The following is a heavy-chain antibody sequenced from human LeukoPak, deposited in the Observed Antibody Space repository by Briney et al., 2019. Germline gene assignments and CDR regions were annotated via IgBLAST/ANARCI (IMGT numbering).Heavy chain of an antibody. Sequence: PSETLSLTCTVSGGSISTYYWSWIRQPPGKGLEWIGYIHYSGNTKYNPSLKSRVTILVATSKNQFSLKLTSVTAADTAMYYCARGMTPPEYYDFWSGYYTWYGMDVWGQGTTVTVSS. CDR1: GGSISTYY. CDR3: ARGMTPPEYYDFWSGYYTWYGMDV. CDR2: IHYSGNT. V-gene: IGHV4-59*01. J-gene: IGHJ6*02. D-gene: IGHD3-3*01.